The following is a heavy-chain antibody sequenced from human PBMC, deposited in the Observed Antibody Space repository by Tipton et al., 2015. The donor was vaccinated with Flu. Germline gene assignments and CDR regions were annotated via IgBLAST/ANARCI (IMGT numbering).Heavy chain of an antibody. V-gene: IGHV4-34*01. CDR3: VRGGGSSSGWWFDP. D-gene: IGHD3-10*01. CDR1: GGSFSGYY. CDR2: INHRGST. Sequence: TLSLTCAVYGGSFSGYYWSWIRQPPGKGLEYIGEINHRGSTNYNPSLKSRVTISADTSKNQFSLKLTYVTAADTAVYYCVRGGGSSSGWWFDPWGRGTLVTVSS. J-gene: IGHJ5*02.